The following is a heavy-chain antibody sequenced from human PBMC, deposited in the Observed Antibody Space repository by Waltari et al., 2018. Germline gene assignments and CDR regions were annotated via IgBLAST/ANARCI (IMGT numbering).Heavy chain of an antibody. D-gene: IGHD2-2*01. CDR2: VNPNGGGT. CDR3: AREPYRRVDY. V-gene: IGHV1-2*02. CDR1: GYPFHGYC. J-gene: IGHJ4*02. Sequence: QVQLVQSGAEVKKPGASVKVSCKASGYPFHGYCIPRVRQAPGQGLEWMGWVNPNGGGTNYAQKFQGRVTMTRDTSISTAYMELSSLRSDDTAVYYCAREPYRRVDYWGQGTLVTVSS.